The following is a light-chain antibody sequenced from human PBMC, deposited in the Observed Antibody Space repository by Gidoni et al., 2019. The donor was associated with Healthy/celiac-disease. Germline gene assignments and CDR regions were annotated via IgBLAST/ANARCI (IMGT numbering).Light chain of an antibody. Sequence: DIQLTQSPSTLSASVGDRVTITCRASQSISSWLAWYQKKPGKAPKLLIYKASSLESGVPSRFSGSGSGTEFTLTISSLQPDDFATYYCQQYNSYSWTFGQGTKLEIK. V-gene: IGKV1-5*03. CDR2: KAS. CDR3: QQYNSYSWT. J-gene: IGKJ2*01. CDR1: QSISSW.